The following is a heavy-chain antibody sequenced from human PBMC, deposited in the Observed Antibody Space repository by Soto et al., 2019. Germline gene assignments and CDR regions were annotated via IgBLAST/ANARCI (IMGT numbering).Heavy chain of an antibody. V-gene: IGHV4-39*01. Sequence: QLQLQESGPGLVKPSETLSLTCTVSGDSISSGSFYWGWIRQPPGKGLEWIGSIYYSGSTYYNSSTNCRAPIPEDTSKNHFSVSLTSVTAEDTAIYYCAKQGSGAGGGWFAPWGQGTLFTVSS. J-gene: IGHJ5*02. CDR3: AKQGSGAGGGWFAP. CDR1: GDSISSGSFY. CDR2: IYYSGST. D-gene: IGHD6-19*01.